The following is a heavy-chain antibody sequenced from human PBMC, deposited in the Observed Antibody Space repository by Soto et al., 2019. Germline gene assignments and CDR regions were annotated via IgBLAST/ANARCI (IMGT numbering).Heavy chain of an antibody. J-gene: IGHJ4*02. D-gene: IGHD6-19*01. CDR3: VGAREWLAEPFDY. CDR1: GFSFSIYT. CDR2: ISYDGGNK. Sequence: QVQLVESGGGVVQPGRPLRLSCAAFGFSFSIYTMHWVRQAPGKGLEWVAVISYDGGNKYYADPVQGRFSISRDNCKNTVNLQMNSMSPEDTAVYYCVGAREWLAEPFDYWGQGTLVTVSS. V-gene: IGHV3-30-3*02.